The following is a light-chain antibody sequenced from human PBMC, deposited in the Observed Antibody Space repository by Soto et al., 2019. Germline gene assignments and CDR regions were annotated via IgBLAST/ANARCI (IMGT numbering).Light chain of an antibody. V-gene: IGLV2-14*01. J-gene: IGLJ2*01. Sequence: QSALTQPASVSGSPGQSITISCTGTSSDVGTYNYVSWYQQHPGKAPRLVIYEVSHRPSGVSNRFSGSESGNTASLTISGLQAEDEANYYCGSYTSSSPLVFGGGTKLTVL. CDR3: GSYTSSSPLV. CDR2: EVS. CDR1: SSDVGTYNY.